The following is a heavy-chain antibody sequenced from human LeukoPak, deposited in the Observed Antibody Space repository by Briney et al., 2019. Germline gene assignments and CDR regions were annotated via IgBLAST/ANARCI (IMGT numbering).Heavy chain of an antibody. J-gene: IGHJ5*02. V-gene: IGHV5-10-1*01. CDR2: IDPTDSYT. Sequence: GESLKISCKGSGYSFSSYWISWVRQRPGKGLEWMGRIDPTDSYTDYSPSFQGHVTISVDRSISTAYLQWSSLKASDTAMYFCASSRAGTLKVHNWFDPWGQGSLVTVSS. CDR1: GYSFSSYW. D-gene: IGHD6-19*01. CDR3: ASSRAGTLKVHNWFDP.